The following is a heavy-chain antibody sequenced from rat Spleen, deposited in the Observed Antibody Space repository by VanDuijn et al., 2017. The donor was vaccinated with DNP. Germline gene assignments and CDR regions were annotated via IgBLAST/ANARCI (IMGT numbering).Heavy chain of an antibody. J-gene: IGHJ2*01. CDR1: GFIFSNYW. D-gene: IGHD3-8*01. V-gene: IGHV5-31*01. CDR3: TSNPHIRTAAPFDY. Sequence: EVQLVESGGGPVQPGRSLKLSCVASGFIFSNYWMTWIRQAPGKGLEWFASISNSGDKIYYSDSVKGRLSISRDNAKSTLYLQMNSLRSEDTATYFCTSNPHIRTAAPFDYWGQGVMVTVSS. CDR2: ISNSGDKI.